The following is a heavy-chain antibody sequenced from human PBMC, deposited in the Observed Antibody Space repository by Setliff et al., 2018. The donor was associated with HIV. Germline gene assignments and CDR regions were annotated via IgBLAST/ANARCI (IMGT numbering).Heavy chain of an antibody. J-gene: IGHJ6*03. CDR2: IYIYNSGST. D-gene: IGHD3-10*01. Sequence: PSETLSLTCCVSGGSFSGYYWSWIRQPPGKGLEWIGYIYIYNSGSTNYSPSLKSRVTISVDTSRSQFSLKLSSVTAADTAVYYCARARGLLPYYYLDVWGKGTTVTVSS. CDR3: ARARGLLPYYYLDV. V-gene: IGHV4-59*01. CDR1: GGSFSGYY.